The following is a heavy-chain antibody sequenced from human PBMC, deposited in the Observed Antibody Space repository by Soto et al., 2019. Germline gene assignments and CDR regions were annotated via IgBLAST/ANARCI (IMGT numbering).Heavy chain of an antibody. CDR1: GGSISSYY. CDR2: IYYSGST. J-gene: IGHJ4*02. D-gene: IGHD3-9*01. Sequence: SETLSLTCTVSGGSISSYYWSWIRQPPGKGLEWIGYIYYSGSTNYNPSLKSRVTISVDTSKNQFSLKLSSVTAADTAVYYCARQSLPTYYDILTGYQRPNFDYWGQGTLVTVSS. V-gene: IGHV4-59*08. CDR3: ARQSLPTYYDILTGYQRPNFDY.